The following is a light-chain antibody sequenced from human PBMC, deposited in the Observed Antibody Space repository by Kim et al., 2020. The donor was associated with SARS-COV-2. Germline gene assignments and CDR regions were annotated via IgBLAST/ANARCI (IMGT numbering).Light chain of an antibody. J-gene: IGKJ2*01. Sequence: LSPRERATLSCRASQSVSSYLAWYQQKPGQAPRLLIYDASNRATGIPARFSGSGSGTDFTLTISSLEPEDFAVYYCQQRSNWAMYTFGQGTKLEI. CDR2: DAS. CDR3: QQRSNWAMYT. V-gene: IGKV3-11*01. CDR1: QSVSSY.